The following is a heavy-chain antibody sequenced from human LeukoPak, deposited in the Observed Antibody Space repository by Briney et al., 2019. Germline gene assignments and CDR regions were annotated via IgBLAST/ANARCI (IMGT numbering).Heavy chain of an antibody. CDR1: GFTFSSYG. V-gene: IGHV3-30*18. CDR3: AKITEWLSPYYYGMDV. J-gene: IGHJ6*02. Sequence: GRSLRLSCAASGFTFSSYGMHWVRQAPGKRLEWVAVISYDGSNKCYADSVKGRFTISRDNSKNTLYLQMNSLRAEDTAVYYCAKITEWLSPYYYGMDVWGQGTTVTVSS. D-gene: IGHD3-3*01. CDR2: ISYDGSNK.